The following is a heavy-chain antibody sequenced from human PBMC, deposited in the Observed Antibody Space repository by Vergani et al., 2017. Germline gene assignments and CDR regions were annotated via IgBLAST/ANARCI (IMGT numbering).Heavy chain of an antibody. Sequence: EVQLLESGGGLVQPGGSLRLSCAASGFTFSSYAMSWVRQAPGKGLEWVSAISGSGGITYYADSVKGRFTISSDNSKTTLYLQMNSLRAEDTAVYYCAKEAHGLAARLFTSSPYFDYWGQGTLVTVSS. CDR1: GFTFSSYA. CDR3: AKEAHGLAARLFTSSPYFDY. J-gene: IGHJ4*02. V-gene: IGHV3-23*01. D-gene: IGHD6-6*01. CDR2: ISGSGGIT.